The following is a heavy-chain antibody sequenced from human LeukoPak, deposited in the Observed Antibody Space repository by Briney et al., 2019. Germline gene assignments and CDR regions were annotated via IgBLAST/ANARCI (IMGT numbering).Heavy chain of an antibody. J-gene: IGHJ4*02. V-gene: IGHV1-24*01. CDR2: FDPEDGET. Sequence: AASVKVSCKVSGYTLTELSMHWVRQAPGKGLEWMGGFDPEDGETIYAQKFQGRVTMTEDTSTDTAYMELSSLRSEDTAVYYCATGVTMIVEFQCIYWGQGTLVTVSS. D-gene: IGHD3-22*01. CDR1: GYTLTELS. CDR3: ATGVTMIVEFQCIY.